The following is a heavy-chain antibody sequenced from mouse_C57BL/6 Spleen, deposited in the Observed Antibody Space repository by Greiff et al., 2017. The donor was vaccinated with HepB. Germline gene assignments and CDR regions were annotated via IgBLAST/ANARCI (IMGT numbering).Heavy chain of an antibody. J-gene: IGHJ1*03. Sequence: QLQQSGAELVKPGASVKISCKASGYAFSSYWMNWVKQRPGKGLEWIGQIYPGDGDTNYNGKFKGKATLTADKSSSTAYMQLSSLTSEDSAVYFCASRYGSSPDWYFDVWGTGTTVTVSS. CDR1: GYAFSSYW. CDR3: ASRYGSSPDWYFDV. D-gene: IGHD1-1*01. V-gene: IGHV1-80*01. CDR2: IYPGDGDT.